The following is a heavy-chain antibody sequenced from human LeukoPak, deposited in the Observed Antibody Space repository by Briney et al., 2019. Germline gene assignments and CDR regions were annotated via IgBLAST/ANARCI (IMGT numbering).Heavy chain of an antibody. V-gene: IGHV4-4*07. J-gene: IGHJ5*02. CDR2: IYTSGST. CDR1: GGSISSYY. CDR3: ARDVFSGAYSWFDP. Sequence: PSETLSLTWTVSGGSISSYYWSWIRQPAGKGLEWIGRIYTSGSTNYNPSLKSRVTMSVDTSKNQFSLKLSSVTAADTAVYYCARDVFSGAYSWFDPWGQGTLVTVSS. D-gene: IGHD1-26*01.